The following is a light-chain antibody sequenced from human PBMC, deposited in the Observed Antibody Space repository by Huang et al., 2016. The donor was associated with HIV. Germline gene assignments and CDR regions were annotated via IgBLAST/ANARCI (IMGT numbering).Light chain of an antibody. V-gene: IGKV3-15*01. J-gene: IGKJ2*01. CDR2: GAS. Sequence: ATVSCRASDSICSNLAWYQQRPGQAPRLLIQGASTRATGIPARYSGSGSGTEFALTISSLRSEDSAVYYCYQYNNWHPQHTFGQGTKLEIK. CDR1: DSICSN. CDR3: YQYNNWHPQHT.